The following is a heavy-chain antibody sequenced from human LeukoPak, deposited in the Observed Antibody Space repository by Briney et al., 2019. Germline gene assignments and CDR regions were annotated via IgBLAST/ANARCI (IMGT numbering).Heavy chain of an antibody. Sequence: PGGSLRLSCAASGFTFSSYGMHWVRQAPGKGLEWVAFIRYDGSYKYYADSVKGRFTISRDNSKSTLYLQMNSLRSEDTAVYYCAKGLGPLVRGVVPRTYYMDVWGRGTTVTVSS. CDR1: GFTFSSYG. CDR2: IRYDGSYK. D-gene: IGHD3-10*01. J-gene: IGHJ6*03. V-gene: IGHV3-30*02. CDR3: AKGLGPLVRGVVPRTYYMDV.